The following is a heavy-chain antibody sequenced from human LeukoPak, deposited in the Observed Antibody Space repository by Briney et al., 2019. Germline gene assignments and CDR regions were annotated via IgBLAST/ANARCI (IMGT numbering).Heavy chain of an antibody. CDR1: GGSISSYY. V-gene: IGHV4-4*07. Sequence: SETLSLTCTVSGGSISSYYWSWIRQPAGKGLEWIGRIYTSGSTNYNPSLKSRVTMSVDTSKNQFSLKLSSVTAADTAVYYCAREGGYYDSSGYYYDHWGQGTLVTVSS. CDR2: IYTSGST. CDR3: AREGGYYDSSGYYYDH. D-gene: IGHD3-22*01. J-gene: IGHJ5*02.